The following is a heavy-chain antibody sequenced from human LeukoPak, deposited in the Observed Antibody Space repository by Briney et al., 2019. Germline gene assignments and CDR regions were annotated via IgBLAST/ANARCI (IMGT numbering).Heavy chain of an antibody. Sequence: SVKVSCKASGGTFRSYPISWVRQAPGQGLEWMGGIIPIFGTANYAQKFQGRVTITTDEFTSTAYMELSSLRSEDTAVYYCARGPRYCSSTNCLFDYWGQGTLVTVSS. V-gene: IGHV1-69*05. J-gene: IGHJ4*02. CDR3: ARGPRYCSSTNCLFDY. CDR2: IIPIFGTA. CDR1: GGTFRSYP. D-gene: IGHD2-2*01.